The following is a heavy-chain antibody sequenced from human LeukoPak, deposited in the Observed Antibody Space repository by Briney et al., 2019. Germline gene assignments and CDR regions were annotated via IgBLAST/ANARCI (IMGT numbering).Heavy chain of an antibody. CDR2: IKSKTDGGTT. CDR1: GFTFSNAW. V-gene: IGHV3-15*01. Sequence: GGSLRLSCAASGFTFSNAWMSWVRQAPGKGLEWVGCIKSKTDGGTTDYAAPVKGRFTISRDDSKNTLYLQMNSLKTEDTAVYYCTADGYSGSYYGFVWGQGTLVTVSS. D-gene: IGHD1-26*01. J-gene: IGHJ4*02. CDR3: TADGYSGSYYGFV.